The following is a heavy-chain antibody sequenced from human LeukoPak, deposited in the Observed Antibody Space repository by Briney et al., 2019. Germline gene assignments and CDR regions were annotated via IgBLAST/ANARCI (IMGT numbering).Heavy chain of an antibody. Sequence: GGSLRLSCAASGFTFDDYTMHWVRQAPGKGLEWVSLISWDGDTTYYADSVKGRFTISRDNSKNSLYLQMNSLRTDDTAFYYCAKDGGIATTSGYLHHWGQGTLVTVSS. D-gene: IGHD1/OR15-1a*01. J-gene: IGHJ1*01. CDR1: GFTFDDYT. CDR2: ISWDGDTT. V-gene: IGHV3-43*01. CDR3: AKDGGIATTSGYLHH.